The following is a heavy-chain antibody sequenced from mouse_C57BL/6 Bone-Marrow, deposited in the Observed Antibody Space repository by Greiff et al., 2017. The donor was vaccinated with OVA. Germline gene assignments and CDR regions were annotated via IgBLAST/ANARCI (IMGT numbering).Heavy chain of an antibody. CDR1: GYTFTSYW. V-gene: IGHV1-69*01. CDR2: IDPSDSYT. Sequence: VQLQQPGAELVMPGASVKLSCKASGYTFTSYWMHWVKQRPGQGLEWIGEIDPSDSYTNYNQKFKGKSTLTVDKSSSTAYMQLSSLTSEDSAVYYCARRSTWYVDVWGTGTTVTVSS. D-gene: IGHD5-1*01. CDR3: ARRSTWYVDV. J-gene: IGHJ1*03.